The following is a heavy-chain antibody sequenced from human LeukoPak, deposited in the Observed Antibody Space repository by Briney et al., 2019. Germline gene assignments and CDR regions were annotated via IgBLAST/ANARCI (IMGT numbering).Heavy chain of an antibody. CDR3: ARVVMKAFYYYYMDV. J-gene: IGHJ6*03. Sequence: ASVKVSCKAPGYTFSDYDVNWVRQAPGQGLERMGWMNPTSGDTGYAQKFQGRVTMTRSMSRNTAYMELSRLRSEDTAVYFCARVVMKAFYYYYMDVWGKGTTIIISS. CDR1: GYTFSDYD. V-gene: IGHV1-8*01. D-gene: IGHD2-21*01. CDR2: MNPTSGDT.